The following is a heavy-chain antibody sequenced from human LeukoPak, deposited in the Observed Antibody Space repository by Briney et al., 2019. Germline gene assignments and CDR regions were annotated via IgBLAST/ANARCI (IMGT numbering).Heavy chain of an antibody. CDR3: ARDVTMVRGARYRPYKWFDP. J-gene: IGHJ5*02. Sequence: ASVKVSCKASGYSFTDYYMHWVRQAPGQGLEWMGWINPNSGDTNFAQKFQGRVTISADESTSTVYMELSSLRSEDTAVYYCARDVTMVRGARYRPYKWFDPWGQGTLVTVSS. CDR1: GYSFTDYY. V-gene: IGHV1-2*02. CDR2: INPNSGDT. D-gene: IGHD3-10*01.